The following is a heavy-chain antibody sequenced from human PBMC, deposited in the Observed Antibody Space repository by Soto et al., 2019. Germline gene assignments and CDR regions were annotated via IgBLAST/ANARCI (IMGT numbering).Heavy chain of an antibody. D-gene: IGHD1-20*01. J-gene: IGHJ3*02. CDR3: ARDDNGLDAFDI. Sequence: ASGKVDCKGSGYTVTSYGISWVRQAPGQGLEWMGWISAYNGNTNYAQKLQGRVTMTTDTSTSTAYMELRSLRSDDTAVYYCARDDNGLDAFDIWGQGTMVTVS. CDR2: ISAYNGNT. CDR1: GYTVTSYG. V-gene: IGHV1-18*01.